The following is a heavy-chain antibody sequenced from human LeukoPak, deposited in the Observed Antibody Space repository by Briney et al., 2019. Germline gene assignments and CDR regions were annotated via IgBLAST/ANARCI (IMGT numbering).Heavy chain of an antibody. CDR2: INPDSGGT. CDR1: GYTFTGYY. Sequence: ASVKVSCKASGYTFTGYYIHWLRQAPGQGLEWMGRINPDSGGTHYAQNFQGRVTMTRDTSISTAYMGVSSLRSDDTAVYYCARRGFSNWFDPWGQGTLVTVSS. V-gene: IGHV1-2*06. D-gene: IGHD2/OR15-2a*01. CDR3: ARRGFSNWFDP. J-gene: IGHJ5*02.